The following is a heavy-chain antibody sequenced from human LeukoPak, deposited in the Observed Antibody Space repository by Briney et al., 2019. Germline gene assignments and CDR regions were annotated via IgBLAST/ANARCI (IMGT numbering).Heavy chain of an antibody. CDR2: ISHSGST. CDR3: ARTISPVHYYGSGSYYEPPGY. D-gene: IGHD3-10*01. V-gene: IGHV4-34*01. CDR1: GRSFSGYY. J-gene: IGHJ4*02. Sequence: SETLSLTCAVYGRSFSGYYWSWIRQPPGKGLEWIGEISHSGSTNYNPSLKSRVTISIDTSKNQFSLKLSSVTAADTAVYYCARTISPVHYYGSGSYYEPPGYWGQGTLVTVSS.